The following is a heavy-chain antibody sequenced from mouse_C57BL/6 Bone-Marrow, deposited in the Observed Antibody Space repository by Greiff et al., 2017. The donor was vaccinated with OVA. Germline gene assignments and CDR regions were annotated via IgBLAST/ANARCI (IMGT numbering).Heavy chain of an antibody. CDR3: VRHPLDY. CDR2: IRSKSNNYAT. V-gene: IGHV10-1*01. CDR1: GFSFNTYA. J-gene: IGHJ2*01. Sequence: EVQLVESGGGLVQPKGSLKLSCAASGFSFNTYAMNWVRQAPGKGVEWVARIRSKSNNYATDYADSVKDRFTISRDDSESMLYLQMNNLKTEATAMYYCVRHPLDYWGQGTTLTVSS.